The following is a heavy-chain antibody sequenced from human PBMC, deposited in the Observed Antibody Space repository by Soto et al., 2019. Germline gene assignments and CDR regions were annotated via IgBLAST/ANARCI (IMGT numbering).Heavy chain of an antibody. CDR1: GFIFSSYD. J-gene: IGHJ5*02. Sequence: EVQLVESGGGLVQPGGSLRLSCAASGFIFSSYDMNWVRQAPGKGLEWVSYISSGSGNILYADSVKGRFTISRDNAKNSLYLQMNSLRAEDTVVYYCARTYGTGSLNWFDPWGLGTLVTVSS. V-gene: IGHV3-48*04. CDR3: ARTYGTGSLNWFDP. CDR2: ISSGSGNI. D-gene: IGHD3-10*01.